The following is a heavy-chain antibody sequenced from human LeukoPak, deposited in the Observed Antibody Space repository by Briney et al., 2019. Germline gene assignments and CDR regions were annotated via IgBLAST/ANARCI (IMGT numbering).Heavy chain of an antibody. CDR3: ARALDSSSSRYQAFEY. CDR1: GFSLSSYW. CDR2: IKQDGSEK. Sequence: GGSLRLSCASSGFSLSSYWMSWVRQAPGKRLEWVASIKQDGSEKYYVDSVKGRFTISRDSAKKSLYLQMNNLRAEDTAVYYCARALDSSSSRYQAFEYWGQGTPVTVSS. D-gene: IGHD2-2*01. V-gene: IGHV3-7*01. J-gene: IGHJ4*02.